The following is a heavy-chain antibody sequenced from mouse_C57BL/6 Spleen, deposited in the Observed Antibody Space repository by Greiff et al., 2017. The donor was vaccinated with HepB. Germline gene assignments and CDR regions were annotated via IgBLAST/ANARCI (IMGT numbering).Heavy chain of an antibody. Sequence: VKLVESGPELVKPGASVKLSCKASGYTFTSYDINWVKQRPGQGLEWIGWIYPRDGSTKYNEKFKGKATLTVDTSSSTAYMELHSLTSEDSAVYFCAREGDYYGSSSWFAYWGQGTLVTVSA. V-gene: IGHV1-85*01. D-gene: IGHD1-1*01. CDR1: GYTFTSYD. J-gene: IGHJ3*01. CDR2: IYPRDGST. CDR3: AREGDYYGSSSWFAY.